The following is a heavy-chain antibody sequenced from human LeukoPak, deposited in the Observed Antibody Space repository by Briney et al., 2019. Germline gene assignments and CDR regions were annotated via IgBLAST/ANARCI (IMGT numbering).Heavy chain of an antibody. J-gene: IGHJ4*02. CDR3: ARVAVAGMVDY. CDR1: GGSISSGGYY. D-gene: IGHD6-19*01. CDR2: IYTSGST. Sequence: SETLPLTCTVSGGSISSGGYYWSWIRQPAGKGLEWIGRIYTSGSTNYNPSLKSRVTISVDTSKNQFSLKLSSVTAADTAVYYCARVAVAGMVDYWGQGTLVTVSS. V-gene: IGHV4-61*02.